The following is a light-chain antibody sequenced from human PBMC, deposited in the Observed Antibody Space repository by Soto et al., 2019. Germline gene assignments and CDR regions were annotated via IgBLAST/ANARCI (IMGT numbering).Light chain of an antibody. J-gene: IGKJ5*01. V-gene: IGKV1-12*01. Sequence: DIQMTQSPSTLYGSVGDRVTITCRASQTISSWLAWYQKKPGKAPKLLIYAASSLQSGVPSRFSGSGSGTDFTLTISSLQPEDFATYYCQQANSFPITFGQGTRLEIK. CDR3: QQANSFPIT. CDR1: QTISSW. CDR2: AAS.